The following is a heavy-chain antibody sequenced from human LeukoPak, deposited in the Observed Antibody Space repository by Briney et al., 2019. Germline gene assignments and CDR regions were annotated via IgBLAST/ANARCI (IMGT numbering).Heavy chain of an antibody. CDR1: GYTLTELS. CDR3: ATCPIQLWLQGDYYGMDV. CDR2: FDPEDGET. J-gene: IGHJ6*02. Sequence: GASVKVSCKVSGYTLTELSMHWVRQAPGKGLEWMGGFDPEDGETIYAQKFQGRVTMTEDTSTDTAYMELSSLRSEDTAVYYCATCPIQLWLQGDYYGMDVWGQGTTVTVSS. V-gene: IGHV1-24*01. D-gene: IGHD5-18*01.